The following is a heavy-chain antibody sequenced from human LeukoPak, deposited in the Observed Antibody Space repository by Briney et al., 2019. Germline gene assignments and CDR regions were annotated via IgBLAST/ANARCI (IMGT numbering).Heavy chain of an antibody. J-gene: IGHJ4*02. CDR1: GFTLSSYA. CDR3: AKESYGYSSGWLDY. CDR2: ISGSGGST. D-gene: IGHD6-19*01. V-gene: IGHV3-23*01. Sequence: QTGGSLRLSCAASGFTLSSYAMSWVRQAPGKGLEWVSAISGSGGSTYYADSVKGRFTISRDNSKNTLYLQMNSLRAEDTAVYYCAKESYGYSSGWLDYWGQGTLVTVSS.